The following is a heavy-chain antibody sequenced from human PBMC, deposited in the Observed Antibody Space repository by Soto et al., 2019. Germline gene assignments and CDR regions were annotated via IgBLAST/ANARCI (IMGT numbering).Heavy chain of an antibody. D-gene: IGHD6-19*01. Sequence: PSETLSLTCTVSGGSIRSYYWSWIRQPPGRGLEWIAFIYYTGSSNYNPSLQSRVTISVDTSKNQISLKLRSVTAADTAIYYCARQGAEAGARGLHYYGLDVWGQGTTVTVSS. CDR2: IYYTGSS. CDR3: ARQGAEAGARGLHYYGLDV. J-gene: IGHJ6*02. CDR1: GGSIRSYY. V-gene: IGHV4-59*08.